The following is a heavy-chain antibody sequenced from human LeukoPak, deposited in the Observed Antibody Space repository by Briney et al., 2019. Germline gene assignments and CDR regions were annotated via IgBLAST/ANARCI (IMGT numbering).Heavy chain of an antibody. J-gene: IGHJ4*02. D-gene: IGHD3-10*01. CDR3: ARDPRGGYYFDY. CDR1: GGTFSSCT. Sequence: SVKVSCKASGGTFSSCTISWVRQAPGQGLEWMGRIIPILGIADYAQKFQGRVTITADKSTSTAYMELSSLRSEDTAVYYCARDPRGGYYFDYWGQGTLVTVSS. V-gene: IGHV1-69*04. CDR2: IIPILGIA.